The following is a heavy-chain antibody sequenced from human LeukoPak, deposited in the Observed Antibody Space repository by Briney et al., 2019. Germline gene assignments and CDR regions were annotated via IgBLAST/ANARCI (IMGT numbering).Heavy chain of an antibody. CDR2: IWYDGSYK. D-gene: IGHD4-23*01. V-gene: IGHV3-30*02. CDR3: ARGASINSPPHLDY. Sequence: GGSLRLSCAASGFTFSSYGIHWVRQAPGKGLELVAFIWYDGSYKYYADSVKGRLTISRDNSKNTVDLQMNSLRVEDTAVYYCARGASINSPPHLDYGARGPRVPVSS. J-gene: IGHJ4*02. CDR1: GFTFSSYG.